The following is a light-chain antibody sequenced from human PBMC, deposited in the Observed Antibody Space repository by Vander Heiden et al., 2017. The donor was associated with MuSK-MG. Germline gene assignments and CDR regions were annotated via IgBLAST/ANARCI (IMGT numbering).Light chain of an antibody. CDR3: QSSDSNNVV. J-gene: IGLJ2*01. CDR2: EDN. CDR1: GSGIASNY. Sequence: NLILPQPPYAAESSGTTGTISGTRSGSGIASNYVQWYQQRPRSSPTTVMYEDNHRPSGAPAQFSGSSDSSANSASLTISGLETEDEADYYCQSSDSNNVVFGGGTKLTVL. V-gene: IGLV6-57*01.